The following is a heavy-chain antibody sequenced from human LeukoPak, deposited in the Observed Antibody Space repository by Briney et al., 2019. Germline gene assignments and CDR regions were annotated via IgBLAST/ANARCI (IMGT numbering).Heavy chain of an antibody. V-gene: IGHV1-2*02. Sequence: ASVKVSYKASGYTFTGYYMHWVRQAPGQGREWMGWINPNSAGTNYAQKFQARVTITKDTPISTAYMELSRLRSDDTAVYYCARVGIAMADIWFDPWGQGTLVTVSS. CDR1: GYTFTGYY. J-gene: IGHJ5*02. CDR3: ARVGIAMADIWFDP. CDR2: INPNSAGT. D-gene: IGHD6-19*01.